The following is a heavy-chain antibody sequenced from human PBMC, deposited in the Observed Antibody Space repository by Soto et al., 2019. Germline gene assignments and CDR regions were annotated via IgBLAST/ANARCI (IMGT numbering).Heavy chain of an antibody. CDR3: VRDNRRIAARYFDY. CDR1: GYTFTSYG. J-gene: IGHJ4*02. Sequence: ASVKVSCKASGYTFTSYGISWVRQAPGQGLEWMGWISAYNGNTNYAQKLQGRVTMTTDTSTSTAYMELRSLRSDDTAVYYCVRDNRRIAARYFDYWGQGTLVTVSS. V-gene: IGHV1-18*01. D-gene: IGHD6-6*01. CDR2: ISAYNGNT.